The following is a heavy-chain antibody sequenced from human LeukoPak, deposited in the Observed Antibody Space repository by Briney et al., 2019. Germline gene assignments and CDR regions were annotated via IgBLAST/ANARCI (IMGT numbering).Heavy chain of an antibody. V-gene: IGHV3-7*01. CDR2: IKQDGSEK. CDR1: GFTFSSYW. D-gene: IGHD6-13*01. Sequence: GGSLRLSCAASGFTFSSYWMSWVRQAPGKGLEWVANIKQDGSEKYYVDSVKGRFTISRDNAKNSLYLQMNSLRAEDTAMYYCARMYSSSYYYYYYYMDVWGKGTTVTVSS. J-gene: IGHJ6*03. CDR3: ARMYSSSYYYYYYYMDV.